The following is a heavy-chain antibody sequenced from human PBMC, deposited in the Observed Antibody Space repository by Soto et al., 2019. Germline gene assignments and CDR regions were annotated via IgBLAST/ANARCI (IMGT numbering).Heavy chain of an antibody. Sequence: GGSLRLSCAASGFTFSSYAMSWVRQAPGKGLEWVSAISGSGGSTYYADSVKGRFTISRDNSKNTLYLQMNSLRAEDTAVYYCAKGLRAYDSSGYYYAGPYYYYYGMDVWGQGTTVTVSS. CDR3: AKGLRAYDSSGYYYAGPYYYYYGMDV. V-gene: IGHV3-23*01. D-gene: IGHD3-22*01. CDR2: ISGSGGST. CDR1: GFTFSSYA. J-gene: IGHJ6*02.